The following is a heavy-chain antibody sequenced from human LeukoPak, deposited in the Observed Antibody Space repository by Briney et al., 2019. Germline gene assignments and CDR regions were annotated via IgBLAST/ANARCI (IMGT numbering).Heavy chain of an antibody. Sequence: GESLKISCEASGYSFRNYWIAWVRQMPGKGPECMGLICPADSDTRYGPSFQGQVTISADKSITTAYLQWSSLKASDTAMYYCARHRLNYYDSSHDAFDIWGQGTMVTVSS. V-gene: IGHV5-51*01. CDR2: ICPADSDT. D-gene: IGHD3-22*01. J-gene: IGHJ3*02. CDR1: GYSFRNYW. CDR3: ARHRLNYYDSSHDAFDI.